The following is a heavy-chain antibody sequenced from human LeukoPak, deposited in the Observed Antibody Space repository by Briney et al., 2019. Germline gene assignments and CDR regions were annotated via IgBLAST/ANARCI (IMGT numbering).Heavy chain of an antibody. CDR3: ARDPGDCSSTSCYVGYFDY. D-gene: IGHD2-2*01. V-gene: IGHV3-30*04. J-gene: IGHJ4*02. CDR1: GFTFSSYA. Sequence: GGSLRLSCAASGFTFSSYAMHWVRQAPGKGLEWVAVMSYDGSNKYYADSVKGRFTISRDNSKNTLYLQMNSLRAEDTAVYYCARDPGDCSSTSCYVGYFDYWGQGTLVTVSS. CDR2: MSYDGSNK.